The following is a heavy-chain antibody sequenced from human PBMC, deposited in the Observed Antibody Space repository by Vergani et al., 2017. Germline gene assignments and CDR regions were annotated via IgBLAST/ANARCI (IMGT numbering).Heavy chain of an antibody. J-gene: IGHJ5*02. D-gene: IGHD2-15*01. CDR3: ARIEYCSGGSSLGCWFDP. V-gene: IGHV5-51*01. CDR1: GYSFTSYW. Sequence: EVQLVQSGAEVKKPGESLKISCKGSGYSFTSYWIGWVRQMPGKGLEWMGIIYPGDSDTRYRPSFQGQVTISADKSISTAYLQWSSLKASDTAMYYCARIEYCSGGSSLGCWFDPWGQGTLVTVSS. CDR2: IYPGDSDT.